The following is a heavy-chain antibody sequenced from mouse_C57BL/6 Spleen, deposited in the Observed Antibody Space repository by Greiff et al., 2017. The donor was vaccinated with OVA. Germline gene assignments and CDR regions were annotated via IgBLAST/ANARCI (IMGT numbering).Heavy chain of an antibody. V-gene: IGHV1-54*01. CDR3: ARDSAYYYGSKSYAMDY. D-gene: IGHD1-1*01. Sequence: QVQLQQSGAELVRPGTSVKVSCKASGYAFTNYLIEWVKQRPGQGLEWIGVINPGSGGTNYNEKFKGKATLTADKSSSTAYMQLSSLTSEDSAVYFCARDSAYYYGSKSYAMDYWGQGTSGTVSS. J-gene: IGHJ4*01. CDR1: GYAFTNYL. CDR2: INPGSGGT.